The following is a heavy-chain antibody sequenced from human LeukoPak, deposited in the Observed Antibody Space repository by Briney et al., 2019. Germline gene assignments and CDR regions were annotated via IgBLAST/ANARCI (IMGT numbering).Heavy chain of an antibody. CDR2: IYYSGST. J-gene: IGHJ5*02. Sequence: PSETLSLTCTVSGGSISSYYWGWIRQPPGKGLEWIGYIYYSGSTNYNPSLKSRVTISVDTSKNQFSLKLSSVTAADTAVYYCARGVVAARFWFDPWGQGTLVTVSP. D-gene: IGHD6-6*01. V-gene: IGHV4-59*01. CDR1: GGSISSYY. CDR3: ARGVVAARFWFDP.